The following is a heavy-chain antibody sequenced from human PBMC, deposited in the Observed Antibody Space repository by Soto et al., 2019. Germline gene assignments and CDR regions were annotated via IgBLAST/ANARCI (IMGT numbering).Heavy chain of an antibody. V-gene: IGHV4-30-2*01. CDR2: IYHSGST. Sequence: QLQLQESGSGLVKPSQTLSLTCAVSGGSISTGGYSWSWIRQPPGKGLEWIGYIYHSGSTYYNPSLNRRVPISVDRSKNQFSLKLSSVTAADTAVYYCARRRGFPYYYGMDVWGQGTTVTVSS. CDR1: GGSISTGGYS. D-gene: IGHD5-12*01. J-gene: IGHJ6*02. CDR3: ARRRGFPYYYGMDV.